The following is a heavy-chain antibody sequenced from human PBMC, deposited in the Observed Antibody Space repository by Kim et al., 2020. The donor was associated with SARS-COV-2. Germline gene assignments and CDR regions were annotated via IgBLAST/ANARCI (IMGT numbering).Heavy chain of an antibody. D-gene: IGHD6-13*01. Sequence: GGSLRLSCAASGFTFDDYAMRWVRQAPGKGLEWVSGISGNSGSIYYADSVKGRFTISRDNAKNSLYLQMNSLRAEDTALYYCAKDGIADSEFQHWGESTPSTVSP. V-gene: IGHV3-9*01. CDR3: AKDGIADSEFQH. CDR1: GFTFDDYA. J-gene: IGHJ1*01. CDR2: ISGNSGSI.